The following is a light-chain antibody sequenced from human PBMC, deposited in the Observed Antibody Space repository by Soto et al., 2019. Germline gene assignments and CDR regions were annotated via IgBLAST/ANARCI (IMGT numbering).Light chain of an antibody. CDR2: DVS. J-gene: IGLJ2*01. V-gene: IGLV2-14*01. CDR1: SSDVGGYNY. CDR3: NSYTSSSTVV. Sequence: QSALTQPASVSGSPGQSITISCTGTSSDVGGYNYVSWYQQHPNKAPKLMIFDVSNRPSGFSNRFSGSKSGNTASLTISGLQAEDEADYCCNSYTSSSTVVFGGGTKVTVL.